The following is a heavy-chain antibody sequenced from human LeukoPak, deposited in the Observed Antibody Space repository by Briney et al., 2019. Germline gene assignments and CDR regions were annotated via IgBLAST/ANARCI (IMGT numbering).Heavy chain of an antibody. CDR2: IYYSGST. V-gene: IGHV4-59*08. Sequence: PSETLSLTCTVSGDSINDYYWSWIRQSPGKGLEWIGYIYYSGSTKYNPSLKGRVTILVDTSKNQFSLKLSSVTAADTATYYCSRHRGSGSPYFDYWGQGTLVTVSS. J-gene: IGHJ4*02. D-gene: IGHD3-10*01. CDR1: GDSINDYY. CDR3: SRHRGSGSPYFDY.